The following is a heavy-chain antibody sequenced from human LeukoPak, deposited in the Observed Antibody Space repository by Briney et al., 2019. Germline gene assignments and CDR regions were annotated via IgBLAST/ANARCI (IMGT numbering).Heavy chain of an antibody. CDR3: ARDRYGGADFDY. J-gene: IGHJ4*02. CDR2: ISSSSSYI. D-gene: IGHD4-23*01. V-gene: IGHV3-21*01. CDR1: GFTFSSYS. Sequence: GGSLRLSCAASGFTFSSYSMNWVRQAPWKGLEWVSSISSSSSYIYYADSVKGRFTISRDNAKNSLYLQMNSLRAEDTAVYYCARDRYGGADFDYWGQGTLVTVSS.